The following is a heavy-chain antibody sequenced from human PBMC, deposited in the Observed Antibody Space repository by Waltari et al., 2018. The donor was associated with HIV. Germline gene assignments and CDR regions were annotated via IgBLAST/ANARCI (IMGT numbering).Heavy chain of an antibody. Sequence: EVQLVESGGGLVQPGGALRTSWAAAGFTSSNYWMNWVRQAPGKGLEWVANIKPGGSQTNYMDSVKGRFTISRDNAKDSLYLQMNSLRAEDTAVYYCVAGDFDVYWGQGTLVIVSS. CDR3: VAGDFDVY. CDR1: GFTSSNYW. D-gene: IGHD4-17*01. CDR2: IKPGGSQT. V-gene: IGHV3-7*02. J-gene: IGHJ4*02.